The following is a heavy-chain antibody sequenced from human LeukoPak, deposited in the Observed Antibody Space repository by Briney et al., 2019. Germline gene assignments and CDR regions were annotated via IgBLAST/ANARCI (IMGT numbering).Heavy chain of an antibody. Sequence: SETLSLTCAVYGGSLSGFYWSWIRQPPGKGLEWIGEINHSGSTNYNPSLKSRVTMSMDTPKKQFSLRVTSVTAADTAVYYCARASSYDSVTRYDPAWFGPWGQGTLVTVSS. D-gene: IGHD3-22*01. J-gene: IGHJ5*02. V-gene: IGHV4-34*01. CDR3: ARASSYDSVTRYDPAWFGP. CDR1: GGSLSGFY. CDR2: INHSGST.